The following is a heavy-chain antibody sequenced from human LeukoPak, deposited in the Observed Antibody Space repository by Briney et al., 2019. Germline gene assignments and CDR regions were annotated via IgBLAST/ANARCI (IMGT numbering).Heavy chain of an antibody. D-gene: IGHD6-19*01. J-gene: IGHJ4*02. V-gene: IGHV4-39*01. CDR3: ARQTVAGNFDY. Sequence: SETLSLTCTVSGGSISSYYWGWIRQPPGKGLEWIGSIYYSGSTYYNPSLTSRVTISVDTSKNQFSLKLSSVTAADTAVYYCARQTVAGNFDYWGQGTLVTVSS. CDR2: IYYSGST. CDR1: GGSISSYY.